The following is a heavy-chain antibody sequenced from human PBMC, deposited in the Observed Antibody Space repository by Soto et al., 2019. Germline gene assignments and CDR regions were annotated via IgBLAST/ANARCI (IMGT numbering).Heavy chain of an antibody. CDR1: GYTFTRYY. CDR2: INPRGGST. J-gene: IGHJ4*02. Sequence: QVQLVQSGAEVKKPGASVKVSCKASGYTFTRYYIHWVRQAPGQGLEWMGIINPRGGSTTYAQKFQGRVTLTSDTSTSTAYMELSRLRSEDTAVYFCPRDSIVARYYFDYWGQGTPVTVSS. CDR3: PRDSIVARYYFDY. V-gene: IGHV1-46*01. D-gene: IGHD6-6*01.